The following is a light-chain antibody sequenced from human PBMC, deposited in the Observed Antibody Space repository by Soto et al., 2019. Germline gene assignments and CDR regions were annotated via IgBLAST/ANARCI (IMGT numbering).Light chain of an antibody. V-gene: IGKV1-27*01. CDR1: QVISHY. J-gene: IGKJ4*01. CDR3: HKYDSAPLT. CDR2: AAS. Sequence: DIQMTQSPSSLSASVGDRVTITCRANQVISHYLAWYQQKPGKVPKLLIYAASTLQSGVPYRFSGSGSGTDFTLTISSLQPEDVATYYCHKYDSAPLTFGGGTKVEIK.